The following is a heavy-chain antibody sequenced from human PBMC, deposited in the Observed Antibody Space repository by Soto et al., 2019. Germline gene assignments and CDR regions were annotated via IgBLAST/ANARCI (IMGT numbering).Heavy chain of an antibody. CDR3: RTQWLD. CDR1: GFTFSDAW. V-gene: IGHV3-15*01. Sequence: EVQLVESRGGLVKPGGSLRLSCAASGFTFSDAWMSWVRQAPGKGLEWVGLIKKKTDGGTTDYAAPVKGRFTISRDDSKNTLYLQMSSLKTDDTAVYYCRTQWLDWGQGTLVTVSS. J-gene: IGHJ4*02. CDR2: IKKKTDGGTT. D-gene: IGHD6-19*01.